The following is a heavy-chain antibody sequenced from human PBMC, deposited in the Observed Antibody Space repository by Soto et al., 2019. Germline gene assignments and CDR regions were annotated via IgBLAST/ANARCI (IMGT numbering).Heavy chain of an antibody. Sequence: SVKVSCKASGGTFSSYAISWVRQAPGQGLEWMGGIIPIFGTANYAQKFQGRVTITADESTSTAYMELSSLRSEDTAVYYCARDFVFVSAGVPRGRSTDLYYHSGMDVWG. CDR1: GGTFSSYA. V-gene: IGHV1-69*13. J-gene: IGHJ6*02. CDR3: ARDFVFVSAGVPRGRSTDLYYHSGMDV. D-gene: IGHD2-2*01. CDR2: IIPIFGTA.